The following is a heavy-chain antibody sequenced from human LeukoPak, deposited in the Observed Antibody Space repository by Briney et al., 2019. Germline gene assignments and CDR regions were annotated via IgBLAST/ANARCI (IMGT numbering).Heavy chain of an antibody. V-gene: IGHV2-5*02. CDR1: GFSLSTSGVG. J-gene: IGHJ4*02. CDR3: AHSPYSSSWWTSAHLFDY. Sequence: KGSGPTLVKPTQALTLTCTFSGFSLSTSGVGVGWIRQPPGRALEWLALIYWDDDKRYSPSLKSRLTITKDTSKNQVVLTMTNMDPVDTATYYCAHSPYSSSWWTSAHLFDYWGQGTLVTVSS. D-gene: IGHD6-13*01. CDR2: IYWDDDK.